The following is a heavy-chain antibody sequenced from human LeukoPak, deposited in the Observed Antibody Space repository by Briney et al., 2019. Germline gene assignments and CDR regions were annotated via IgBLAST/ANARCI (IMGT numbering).Heavy chain of an antibody. V-gene: IGHV3-7*04. CDR1: GFTFSSYW. Sequence: QSGGSLRLSCAASGFTFSSYWMSWVRQAPGKGLEWVANIKQDGSEKYYVDSVKGRFTISRDNAKNSLYLQMNSLRAEDTAVYYCARVLYQPTYKDAFDIWGQGTMVTVSS. J-gene: IGHJ3*02. CDR3: ARVLYQPTYKDAFDI. CDR2: IKQDGSEK. D-gene: IGHD2-2*01.